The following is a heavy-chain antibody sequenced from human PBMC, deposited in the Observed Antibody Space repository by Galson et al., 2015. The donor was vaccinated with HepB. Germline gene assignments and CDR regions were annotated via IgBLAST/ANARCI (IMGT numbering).Heavy chain of an antibody. V-gene: IGHV4-4*02. D-gene: IGHD6-19*01. CDR2: IYHSGST. CDR3: AEHRRTSGWYPTNWFDP. Sequence: LSLTCAVSGGSISSSNWWSWVRQPPGKGLEWIGEIYHSGSTNYNPSLKSRVTISVDKSKNQFSLKLSSVTAADTAVYYCAEHRRTSGWYPTNWFDPWGQGTLVTVSS. CDR1: GGSISSSNW. J-gene: IGHJ5*02.